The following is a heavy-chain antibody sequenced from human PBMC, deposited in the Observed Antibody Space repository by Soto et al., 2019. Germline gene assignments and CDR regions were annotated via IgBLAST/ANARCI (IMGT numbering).Heavy chain of an antibody. J-gene: IGHJ4*02. V-gene: IGHV1-18*01. Sequence: QVQLVQSGPEVQKPGASLKVSCKASGYTFTASGISWVRQAPGQGLEWMGWTSIYNGHTEYSPKFLGRVVMTTDTSADTAYLELRSLRPDDAALYSWARWDDYGASDQYHFDQWGQGTLGTVSS. CDR1: GYTFTASG. D-gene: IGHD4-17*01. CDR2: TSIYNGHT. CDR3: ARWDDYGASDQYHFDQ.